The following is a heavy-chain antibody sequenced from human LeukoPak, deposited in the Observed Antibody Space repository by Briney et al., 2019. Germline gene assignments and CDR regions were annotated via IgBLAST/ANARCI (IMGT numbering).Heavy chain of an antibody. CDR1: GGSISSSSYY. Sequence: SETLSLTCTVSGGSISSSSYYWGWIWQPPGKGLEWIGYIYYSGSTNYNPSLKSRVTISVDTSKNQFSLKLSSVTAADTAVYYCARGVKIEYSSSSRNWYFDLWGRGTLVTVSS. CDR3: ARGVKIEYSSSSRNWYFDL. CDR2: IYYSGST. V-gene: IGHV4-61*05. J-gene: IGHJ2*01. D-gene: IGHD6-6*01.